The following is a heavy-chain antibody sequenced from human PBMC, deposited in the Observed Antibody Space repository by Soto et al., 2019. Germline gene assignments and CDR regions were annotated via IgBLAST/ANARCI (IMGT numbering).Heavy chain of an antibody. J-gene: IGHJ4*02. Sequence: QVQLMESGGGVVQPGRSLRLSCAASGFTFSIYAMHWVRQAPGKGLEWVAVISYDGSNKYYADSVKGRFTISRDNSKNTLYLQMNSLRAEDTAVYYCAREESTAFDYWGQGTLVTVSS. D-gene: IGHD2-21*02. CDR1: GFTFSIYA. CDR3: AREESTAFDY. CDR2: ISYDGSNK. V-gene: IGHV3-30-3*01.